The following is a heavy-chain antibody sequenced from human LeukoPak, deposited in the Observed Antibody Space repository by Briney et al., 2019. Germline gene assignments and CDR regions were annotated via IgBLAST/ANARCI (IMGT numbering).Heavy chain of an antibody. V-gene: IGHV4-38-2*02. CDR2: IYHSGST. Sequence: SETLSLTCTVSGYSISSGYYWGWIRPPPGKGLEWIGSIYHSGSTYYNPSLKSRVTISVDTSKNQFSLKLSSVTAADTAVYYCARVLNWNYYYYMDVWGKGTTVTVSS. D-gene: IGHD3-3*01. J-gene: IGHJ6*03. CDR1: GYSISSGYY. CDR3: ARVLNWNYYYYMDV.